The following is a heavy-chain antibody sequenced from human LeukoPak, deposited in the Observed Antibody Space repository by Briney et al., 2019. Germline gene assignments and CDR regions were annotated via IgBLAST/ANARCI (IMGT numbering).Heavy chain of an antibody. D-gene: IGHD3-10*01. J-gene: IGHJ4*02. Sequence: PSETLSLTCAVSGGPFSGYFWSWIRQSSGKGLEWIGEIHNSGTTNYNQSLNSRVTISEDTSKNQFYLNPSSVTAADTAVYYCARRYYYNLGSFPFDFWGQGTLVTVSS. CDR3: ARRYYYNLGSFPFDF. CDR2: IHNSGTT. CDR1: GGPFSGYF. V-gene: IGHV4-34*01.